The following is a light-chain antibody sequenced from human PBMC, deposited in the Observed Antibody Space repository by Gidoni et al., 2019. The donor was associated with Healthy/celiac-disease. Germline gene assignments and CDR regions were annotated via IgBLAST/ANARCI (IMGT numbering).Light chain of an antibody. V-gene: IGLV1-40*01. Sequence: QSVLTHPPSVSWAPGQRVTLSCTGSSSNIGDGYDVHWDQQLPGTAPKLLIYGNSNRPAGVPDRFSGSKSGTSAALASTGLQADDEADYYCQSYDSSLSGSVVGGGTKLTVL. J-gene: IGLJ3*02. CDR2: GNS. CDR3: QSYDSSLSGSV. CDR1: SSNIGDGYD.